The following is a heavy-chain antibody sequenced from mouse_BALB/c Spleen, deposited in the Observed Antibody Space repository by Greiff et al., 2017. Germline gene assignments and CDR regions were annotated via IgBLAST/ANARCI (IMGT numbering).Heavy chain of an antibody. CDR2: IYPGDGDT. CDR1: GYAFSSSW. CDR3: ARGRYDAFDY. J-gene: IGHJ2*01. V-gene: IGHV1-82*01. D-gene: IGHD2-14*01. Sequence: VQLQQSGPELVKPGASVKISCKASGYAFSSSWMNWVKQRPGQGLEWIGRIYPGDGDTNYNGKFKGKATLTADKSSSTAYMQLSSLTSVDSAVYFCARGRYDAFDYWGQGTTLTVSS.